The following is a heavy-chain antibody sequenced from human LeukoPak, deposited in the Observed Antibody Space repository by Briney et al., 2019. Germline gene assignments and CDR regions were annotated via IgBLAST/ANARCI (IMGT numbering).Heavy chain of an antibody. J-gene: IGHJ5*02. Sequence: GASVKVSCKASGGTFSNYAISWVRQAPGQGLEWMGRIIPILGIANYAQKFQGRVTITADKSTSTAYMELSSLRSEDTAVYYCAREGYYGSELDWFDPWGQGTLVTVSS. CDR2: IIPILGIA. D-gene: IGHD3-10*01. CDR1: GGTFSNYA. V-gene: IGHV1-69*04. CDR3: AREGYYGSELDWFDP.